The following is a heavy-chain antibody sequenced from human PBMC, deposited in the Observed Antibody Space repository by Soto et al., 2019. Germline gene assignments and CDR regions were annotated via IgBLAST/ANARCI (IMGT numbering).Heavy chain of an antibody. D-gene: IGHD2-15*01. CDR1: GFTFSDYY. Sequence: QVQLVESGGGVVKPGGSLRLSCAASGFTFSDYYMSWIRQAPGKGLEWVSYISSSSSYTNYADSVKGRFTISRDNAKNSLYLQMNSLRAEDTAVYYCARWDMATGFDYWGQGTLVTVSS. J-gene: IGHJ4*02. V-gene: IGHV3-11*06. CDR3: ARWDMATGFDY. CDR2: ISSSSSYT.